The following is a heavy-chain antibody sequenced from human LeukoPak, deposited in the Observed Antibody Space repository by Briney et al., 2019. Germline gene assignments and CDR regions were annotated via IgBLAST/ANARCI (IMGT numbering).Heavy chain of an antibody. Sequence: PSETLSLTCAVCGGSFSGYYWSWLRQPPGKGLEWIGEINHSGSTNYNPSLKSRVTISVDTSKNQFSLKLSSVTAADTAVYYCARGRNYDFWSGQKKNAFDIWGQGTMVTVSS. CDR3: ARGRNYDFWSGQKKNAFDI. J-gene: IGHJ3*02. D-gene: IGHD3-3*01. V-gene: IGHV4-34*01. CDR2: INHSGST. CDR1: GGSFSGYY.